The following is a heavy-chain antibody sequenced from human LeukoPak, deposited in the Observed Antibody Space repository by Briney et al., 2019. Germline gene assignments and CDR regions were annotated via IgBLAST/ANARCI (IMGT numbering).Heavy chain of an antibody. J-gene: IGHJ4*02. CDR3: VRDVDYYASGSYLGYFDY. V-gene: IGHV3-64D*06. CDR1: GFTFTGYA. Sequence: PGGSLRLSCSASGFTFTGYAMHWVRQAPGKGLEYVSGIGGDGFSAFYADSMKDRVTISSDNSKSTVHLQMTSLRVEDTAVYFCVRDVDYYASGSYLGYFDYWGQGTLVTVSS. CDR2: IGGDGFSA. D-gene: IGHD3-10*01.